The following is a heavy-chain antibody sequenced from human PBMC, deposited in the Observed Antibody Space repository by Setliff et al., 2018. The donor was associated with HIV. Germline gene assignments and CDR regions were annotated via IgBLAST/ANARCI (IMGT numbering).Heavy chain of an antibody. CDR2: IQYDGRKN. CDR3: AKDQGRVNDH. Sequence: GGSLRLSCAASGFTFSSYAMHWVRQAPGKGLEWVAFIQYDGRKNNYADSVKGRFTISRDNSRNTVFLQMNNLRTEDTAVYYCAKDQGRVNDHWGLGTLVTVSS. J-gene: IGHJ4*02. V-gene: IGHV3-30*02. D-gene: IGHD3-16*01. CDR1: GFTFSSYA.